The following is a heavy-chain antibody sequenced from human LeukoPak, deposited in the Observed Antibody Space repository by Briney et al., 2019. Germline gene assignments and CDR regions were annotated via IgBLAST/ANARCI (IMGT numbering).Heavy chain of an antibody. D-gene: IGHD3-10*01. V-gene: IGHV3-30*18. Sequence: GRSLRLSCAASGFTFSSYGMHWVRQAPGKGLEWVAVISYDGSNKYYADSVKGRFTISRDNSKNTLYLQMNSLRAEDTAVYYCAKDRGSGSYYYYGMDVWGKGTTVTVSS. J-gene: IGHJ6*04. CDR3: AKDRGSGSYYYYGMDV. CDR2: ISYDGSNK. CDR1: GFTFSSYG.